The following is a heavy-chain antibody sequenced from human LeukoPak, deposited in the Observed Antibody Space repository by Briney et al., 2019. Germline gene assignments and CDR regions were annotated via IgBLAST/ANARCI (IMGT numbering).Heavy chain of an antibody. D-gene: IGHD1-14*01. CDR3: ARVWSGGPPAI. J-gene: IGHJ4*02. CDR2: IYYSGSS. V-gene: IGHV4-59*01. CDR1: GGSITHFY. Sequence: SETLSLTCTVSGGSITHFYWSWIRQPPGKGLEWIGYIYYSGSSSYNPSLKSRVTISVDTSNNQFSPKLSSVTAADTAVYYCARVWSGGPPAIWGQGTLVTVST.